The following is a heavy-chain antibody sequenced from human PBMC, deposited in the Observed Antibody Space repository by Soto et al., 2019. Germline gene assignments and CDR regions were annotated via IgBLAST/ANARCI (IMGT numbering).Heavy chain of an antibody. Sequence: GASVKVSCKAPGYTFTSYAMHWVRQAPGQRLEWMGWINAGNGNTKYSQKFQGRVTITRDTSASTAYMELSSLRSEDTAVYYCARDEAGYCSSTSCYGPWFGPWGQGTLVTVS. CDR1: GYTFTSYA. CDR2: INAGNGNT. J-gene: IGHJ5*02. V-gene: IGHV1-3*01. CDR3: ARDEAGYCSSTSCYGPWFGP. D-gene: IGHD2-2*01.